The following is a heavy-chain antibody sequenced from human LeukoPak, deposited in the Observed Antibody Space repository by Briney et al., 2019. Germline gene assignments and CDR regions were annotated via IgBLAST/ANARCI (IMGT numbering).Heavy chain of an antibody. V-gene: IGHV4-31*11. CDR2: IYYSGST. CDR3: ARLLDYFDY. CDR1: GGSISSGGYY. Sequence: SETLSLTCAVSGGSISSGGYYWSWIRQHRGKGLEWIGYIYYSGSTYYNPSLRSRVIMSVDTSKNQFSLKLSSVTAADTAVYYCARLLDYFDYWGQGTLVTVSS. J-gene: IGHJ4*02.